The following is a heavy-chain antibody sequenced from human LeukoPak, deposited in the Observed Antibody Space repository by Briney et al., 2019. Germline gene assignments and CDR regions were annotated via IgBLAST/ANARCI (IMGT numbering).Heavy chain of an antibody. Sequence: SETLSLTCTVSGGSISSSSYYWGWIRQPPGKGPEWIGSIYYSGSTYYNPSLKSRVTISVDTSKNQFSLKLSSVTAADTAVYYCARHVHYDSSGYYALGSGGYWGQGTLVTVSS. CDR1: GGSISSSSYY. CDR2: IYYSGST. D-gene: IGHD3-22*01. V-gene: IGHV4-39*01. J-gene: IGHJ4*02. CDR3: ARHVHYDSSGYYALGSGGY.